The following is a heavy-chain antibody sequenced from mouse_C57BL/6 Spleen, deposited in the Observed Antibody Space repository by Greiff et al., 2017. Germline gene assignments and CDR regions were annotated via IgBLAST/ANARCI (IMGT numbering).Heavy chain of an antibody. CDR2: IYTGSGNT. Sequence: VQLQQSGAELVRPGASVKLSCKASGYTFTDSYINWVKQRPGQGLEWIARIYTGSGNTYYNEKFKGKATLTAENSSSTAYMQLSSLTSEDSAVYFCARELIYDGYYWFADWGQGTLVTVSA. CDR3: ARELIYDGYYWFAD. D-gene: IGHD2-3*01. V-gene: IGHV1-76*01. J-gene: IGHJ3*01. CDR1: GYTFTDSY.